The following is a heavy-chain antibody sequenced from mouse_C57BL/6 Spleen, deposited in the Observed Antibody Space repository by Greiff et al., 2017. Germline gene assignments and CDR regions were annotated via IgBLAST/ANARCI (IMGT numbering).Heavy chain of an antibody. V-gene: IGHV1-61*01. CDR2: IYPSDSET. D-gene: IGHD6-1*01. J-gene: IGHJ3*01. CDR3: AREQQWRWFAY. CDR1: GYTFTSYW. Sequence: QVHVKQSGAELVRPGSSVKLSCKASGYTFTSYWMDWVKQRPGQGLEWIGNIYPSDSETHYNQKFKDKATLTVDKSSSTAYMQLSSLTSEDSAVYYCAREQQWRWFAYWGQGTLVTVSA.